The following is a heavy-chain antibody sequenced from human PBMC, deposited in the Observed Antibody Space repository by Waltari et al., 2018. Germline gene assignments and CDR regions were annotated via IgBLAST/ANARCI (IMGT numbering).Heavy chain of an antibody. CDR1: GGSISSSNYY. V-gene: IGHV4-39*01. CDR3: ARSLGDPDYFDY. CDR2: ISYGGST. J-gene: IGHJ4*02. Sequence: QLQLQESGPGLVKPSETLSLTCTVSGGSISSSNYYWGWIRQPPGKGLEWVGSISYGGSTYYTPSLKSRGTISVDTSKNQFSLTLSSVTAADTAFYSCARSLGDPDYFDYWGQGTLVTVSS. D-gene: IGHD2-21*02.